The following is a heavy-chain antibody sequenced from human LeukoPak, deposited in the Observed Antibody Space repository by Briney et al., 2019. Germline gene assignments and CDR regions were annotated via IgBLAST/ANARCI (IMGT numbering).Heavy chain of an antibody. CDR1: GDSISSSDYY. Sequence: PSETLSLTCTVSGDSISSSDYYWGWVRQPPGKGLEWIGYIYYSGSTSYNPSLKSRITISVDTSKNQFSLKLTSVTAADTAVYSCVRGFDAHNAFDIWGQGTMVTVSS. CDR2: IYYSGST. V-gene: IGHV4-30-4*01. D-gene: IGHD3-9*01. CDR3: VRGFDAHNAFDI. J-gene: IGHJ3*02.